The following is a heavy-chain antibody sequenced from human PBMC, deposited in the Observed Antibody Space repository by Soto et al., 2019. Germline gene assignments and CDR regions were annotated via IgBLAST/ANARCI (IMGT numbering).Heavy chain of an antibody. J-gene: IGHJ4*02. CDR2: FDPEDGET. Sequence: ASVKVSCKVSGYTLTELSMHWVRQAPGKGLEWMGGFDPEDGETIYAQKFQGRVTMTEDTSTDTAYMELSSLRSEDTAVYYCATDLARTTVTMYWGQGTLVTVSS. CDR3: ATDLARTTVTMY. CDR1: GYTLTELS. D-gene: IGHD4-17*01. V-gene: IGHV1-24*01.